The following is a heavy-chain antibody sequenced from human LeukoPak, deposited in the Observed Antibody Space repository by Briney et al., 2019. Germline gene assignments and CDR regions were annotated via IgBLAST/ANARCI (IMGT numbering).Heavy chain of an antibody. Sequence: GGSLRLSCAVSGFAFSSYAMSWVRQAPGKGLEWVSGISGSGRGGSTYYADSVKGRFTISRDNSKNTLYLQMNNLRAEDTAVYYCAKAGSIRFDYWGQGTLVTVSS. CDR2: ISGSGRGGST. V-gene: IGHV3-23*01. D-gene: IGHD1-26*01. CDR1: GFAFSSYA. CDR3: AKAGSIRFDY. J-gene: IGHJ4*02.